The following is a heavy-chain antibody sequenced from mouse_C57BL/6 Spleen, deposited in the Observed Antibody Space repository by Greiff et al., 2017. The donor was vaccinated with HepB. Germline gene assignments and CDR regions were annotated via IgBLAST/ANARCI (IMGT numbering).Heavy chain of an antibody. CDR1: GYAFSSSW. Sequence: VKLMESGPELVKPGASVKISCKASGYAFSSSWMNWVKQRPGKGLEWIGRIYPGDGDTNYNGKFKGKATLTADKSSSTAYMQLSSLTSEDSAVYVCAREGALGHLDYWGQGTTLTVSS. V-gene: IGHV1-82*01. D-gene: IGHD4-1*01. CDR2: IYPGDGDT. J-gene: IGHJ2*01. CDR3: AREGALGHLDY.